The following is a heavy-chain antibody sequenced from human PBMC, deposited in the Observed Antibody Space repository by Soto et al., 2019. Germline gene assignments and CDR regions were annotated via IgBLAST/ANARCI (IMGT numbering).Heavy chain of an antibody. CDR1: GYTFTRYS. CDR3: ARGIATGQLDP. V-gene: IGHV1-3*01. Sequence: ASVEVSCKXSGYTFTRYSMNWVRQAPGQRLEWMGWINPDNGNTKSSQKFQDRVIITRDTSASTAYMDLSSLRSEDTAVYYCARGIATGQLDPWGQGTLVTVSS. J-gene: IGHJ5*02. CDR2: INPDNGNT. D-gene: IGHD2-15*01.